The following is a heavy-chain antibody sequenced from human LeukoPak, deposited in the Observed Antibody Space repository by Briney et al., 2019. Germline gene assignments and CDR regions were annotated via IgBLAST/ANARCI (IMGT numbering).Heavy chain of an antibody. CDR2: IRSNADGGTT. CDR3: TIDYTGH. J-gene: IGHJ4*02. CDR1: GISITNAW. D-gene: IGHD2-2*02. V-gene: IGHV3-15*01. Sequence: GGSLRLSCATSGISITNAWMSWVRQAPGKGLAWVGRIRSNADGGTTDYAAPVKGRFTISRDESKSTLYLHMNSLKTEDTAVYYCTIDYTGHWGQGTLVTVSS.